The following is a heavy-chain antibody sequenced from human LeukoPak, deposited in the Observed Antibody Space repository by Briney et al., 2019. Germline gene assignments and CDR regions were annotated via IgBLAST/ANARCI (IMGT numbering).Heavy chain of an antibody. J-gene: IGHJ4*02. CDR3: ARGLSGYCSGGSCLSY. CDR1: GFTFSSYS. V-gene: IGHV3-48*04. Sequence: GGSLRLSCAASGFTFSSYSMNWVRQAPGKGLEWVSYISSSGSTIYYADSVKGRFTISRDNAKNSLYLQMNSLRAEDTAVYYCARGLSGYCSGGSCLSYWGQGTLVTVSS. CDR2: ISSSGSTI. D-gene: IGHD2-15*01.